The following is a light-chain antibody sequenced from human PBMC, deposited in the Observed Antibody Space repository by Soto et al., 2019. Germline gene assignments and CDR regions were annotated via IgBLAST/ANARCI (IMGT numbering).Light chain of an antibody. CDR1: SSNIGAGYD. Sequence: QSVLAQPPSVYGAPGQRVTISCTGSSSNIGAGYDVHWYQQLPGTAPKLLIYDNNNRPSGVPDRFSGTKSGTSASLAITGLQAEDEADYYCQSYDSSLSGYVFGTGTKVTVL. J-gene: IGLJ1*01. CDR2: DNN. V-gene: IGLV1-40*01. CDR3: QSYDSSLSGYV.